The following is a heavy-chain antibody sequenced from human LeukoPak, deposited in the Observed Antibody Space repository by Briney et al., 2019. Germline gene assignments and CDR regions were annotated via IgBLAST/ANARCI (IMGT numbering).Heavy chain of an antibody. Sequence: ETLSLTCTVSGGSISSYYWSWIRQPPGKGLEWVSSISSSSSYIYYADSVKGRFTISRDNAKNSLYLQMNSLRAEDTAVYYCARAGYSSGWYWDYYYYMDVWGKGTTVTISS. J-gene: IGHJ6*03. CDR1: GGSISSYY. V-gene: IGHV3-21*01. CDR3: ARAGYSSGWYWDYYYYMDV. D-gene: IGHD6-19*01. CDR2: ISSSSSYI.